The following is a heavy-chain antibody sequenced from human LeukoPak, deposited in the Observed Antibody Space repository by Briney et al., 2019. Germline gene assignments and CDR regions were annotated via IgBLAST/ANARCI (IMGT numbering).Heavy chain of an antibody. CDR3: ARTAGIAVAGTPWGYYYYYMDV. V-gene: IGHV4-38-2*02. CDR2: IYHSGST. CDR1: GYSISSGYY. Sequence: PSETLSLTCTVSGYSISSGYYWGWIRQPPGKGLEWIGSIYHSGSTYYNPSLKSRVTISVDTSKNQFSLKLSSVTAADTAVYYCARTAGIAVAGTPWGYYYYYMDVWGKGTTVTISS. J-gene: IGHJ6*03. D-gene: IGHD6-19*01.